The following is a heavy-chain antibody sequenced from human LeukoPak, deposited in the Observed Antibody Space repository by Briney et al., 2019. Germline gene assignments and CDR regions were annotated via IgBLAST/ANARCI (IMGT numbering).Heavy chain of an antibody. CDR1: GYTFTSYY. Sequence: ASVKVSCKASGYTFTSYYMHWVRQAPGQGLEWMGIINPSGGSTSYAQKFQGRVTMTRDTSTSTVYMELSSLRSEDTAVYYCARDPRDGCNSALIDYWGQGTLVTVSS. D-gene: IGHD5-24*01. V-gene: IGHV1-46*01. CDR2: INPSGGST. CDR3: ARDPRDGCNSALIDY. J-gene: IGHJ4*02.